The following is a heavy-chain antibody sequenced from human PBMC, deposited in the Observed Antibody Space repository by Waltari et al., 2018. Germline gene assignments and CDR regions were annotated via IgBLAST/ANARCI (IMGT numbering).Heavy chain of an antibody. J-gene: IGHJ6*02. Sequence: QVQLVQSGAEVKKPGASVKVSCKASGYTFTSYYMHWVRQAPGQGLEWMGIINPSGGSTSYDQKFQGRVTMTRDTSTITVYMELSSLGSEDTAVYYCARVRGSTHWGDYGMDVWGQGTMVTVFS. CDR1: GYTFTSYY. CDR2: INPSGGST. D-gene: IGHD2-2*01. CDR3: ARVRGSTHWGDYGMDV. V-gene: IGHV1-46*01.